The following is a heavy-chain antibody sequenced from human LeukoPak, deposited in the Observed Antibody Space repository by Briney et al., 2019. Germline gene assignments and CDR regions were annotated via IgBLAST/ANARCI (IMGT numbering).Heavy chain of an antibody. D-gene: IGHD6-6*01. CDR2: IIPIFGTA. J-gene: IGHJ4*02. CDR1: GGTFSSYA. CDR3: ARSASIAARPFDC. Sequence: SVKVSCKASGGTFSSYAISWVRQAPGQRLEWMGGIIPIFGTANYAQKFQGRVTITTDESTSTAYMELSSLRSEDTAVYYCARSASIAARPFDCWGQGTLVTVSS. V-gene: IGHV1-69*05.